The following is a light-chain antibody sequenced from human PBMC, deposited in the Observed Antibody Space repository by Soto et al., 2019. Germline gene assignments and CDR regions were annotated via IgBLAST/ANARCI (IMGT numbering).Light chain of an antibody. CDR2: TAS. CDR3: QQSYTIPIT. Sequence: DIQMTQSPSSLSASVGDRVTITFLASQSISNYLNWYQQSPGKAPHLLIYTASSLQSGVPSRFSGSGSGTDFTPTISSLQPEDFATYYCQQSYTIPITFGQGTRLEIK. V-gene: IGKV1-39*01. J-gene: IGKJ5*01. CDR1: QSISNY.